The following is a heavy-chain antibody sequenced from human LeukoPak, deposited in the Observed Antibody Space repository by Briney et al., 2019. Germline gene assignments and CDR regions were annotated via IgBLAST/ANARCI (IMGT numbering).Heavy chain of an antibody. CDR2: VKSKTDGGTT. CDR3: STGTGRTDFDY. J-gene: IGHJ4*02. V-gene: IGHV3-15*01. Sequence: GGSLRLSCAASGFTFSKAWMSWVRQAPGKGLEWVGRVKSKTDGGTTDYASPGKGRFTISRDDSKNTLDLQINSLKTEDTAVYYCSTGTGRTDFDYWGQETLVTVSS. CDR1: GFTFSKAW. D-gene: IGHD1-1*01.